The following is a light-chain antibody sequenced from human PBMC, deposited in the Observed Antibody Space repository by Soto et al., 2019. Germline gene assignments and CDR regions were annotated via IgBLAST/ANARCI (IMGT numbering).Light chain of an antibody. CDR3: SSYTSSSTLSYV. V-gene: IGLV2-14*01. CDR2: DVS. CDR1: SSDVGGYNY. Sequence: QSVLTQPASVSGSPGQSITISSTGTSSDVGGYNYVSWYQQHPGKAPKLMIYDVSNRPSGVSNRFSGSKSGNTAPLTISGLQAEDEADYYCSSYTSSSTLSYVFGTGTKVTVL. J-gene: IGLJ1*01.